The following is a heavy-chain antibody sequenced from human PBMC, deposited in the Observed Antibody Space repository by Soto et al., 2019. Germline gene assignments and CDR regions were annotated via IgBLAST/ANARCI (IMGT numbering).Heavy chain of an antibody. CDR2: ISGSGDST. V-gene: IGHV3-23*01. CDR3: ANTVPGTKY. CDR1: GFTFSSYA. D-gene: IGHD6-19*01. J-gene: IGHJ4*02. Sequence: EVQLLESGGGLVQPGGSLRLSCAASGFTFSSYAMSWVRQAPGKGLGWVSGISGSGDSTNYADSVKGRFTISRDNSKNTLYLQMNSLGAEDTAVYYCANTVPGTKYWGQGTLVTVSS.